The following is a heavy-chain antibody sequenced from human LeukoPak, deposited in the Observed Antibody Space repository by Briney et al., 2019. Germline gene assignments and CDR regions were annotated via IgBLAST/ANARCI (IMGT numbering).Heavy chain of an antibody. CDR2: IKSKIDGGTI. CDR3: TTRRQDGW. D-gene: IGHD2-15*01. V-gene: IGHV3-15*01. J-gene: IGHJ4*02. Sequence: SGGSLRLSCVASGFTFSDAWMSWVRQAPGKGLEWVGRIKSKIDGGTIDYAAPVKGGFTISRDDSRNTLYLQMNSLKTEDTAVYYCTTRRQDGWWGQGTLVTVSS. CDR1: GFTFSDAW.